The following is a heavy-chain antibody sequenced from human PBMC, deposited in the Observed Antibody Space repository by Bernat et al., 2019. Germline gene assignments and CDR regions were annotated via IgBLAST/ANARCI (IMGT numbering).Heavy chain of an antibody. J-gene: IGHJ4*02. CDR2: ISYDGSNK. D-gene: IGHD6-13*01. V-gene: IGHV3-30-3*01. CDR3: ARGPTAAGTYFDY. CDR1: GFTFSSYA. Sequence: QVQLVESGGGVVQPGRSLRPSCAASGFTFSSYAMHWVRQAPGKGLEWVAVISYDGSNKYYADSVKGRFTISRDNSKNTLYLQMNSLRAEDTAVYYCARGPTAAGTYFDYWGQGTLVTVSS.